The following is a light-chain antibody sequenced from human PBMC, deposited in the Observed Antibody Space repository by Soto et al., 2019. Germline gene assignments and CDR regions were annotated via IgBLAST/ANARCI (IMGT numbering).Light chain of an antibody. CDR2: AAS. CDR3: QKYNSAPRWT. CDR1: QGFSNY. Sequence: DIQMTQSPSSLSASVGDRVTITCRASQGFSNYLAWYQQKPGKAPKLLIYAASTLQSGVPSRFSGSGSGTDFTLTISSLQPEDVATYYCQKYNSAPRWTFGQGTKVEIK. V-gene: IGKV1-27*01. J-gene: IGKJ1*01.